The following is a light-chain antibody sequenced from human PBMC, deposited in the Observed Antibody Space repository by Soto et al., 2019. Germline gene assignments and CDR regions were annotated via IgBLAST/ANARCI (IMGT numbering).Light chain of an antibody. J-gene: IGLJ1*01. CDR2: EVS. V-gene: IGLV2-14*01. Sequence: QSALTQPASVSGSPGQSITISCTGTSSDVGAYNYVSWYQQYPGKVPKLIIYEVSNRPSGVSNRFSGSKPGNTASLTISGLQAEDEADYYCNSYTSSSTRVFGTGTKVTVL. CDR1: SSDVGAYNY. CDR3: NSYTSSSTRV.